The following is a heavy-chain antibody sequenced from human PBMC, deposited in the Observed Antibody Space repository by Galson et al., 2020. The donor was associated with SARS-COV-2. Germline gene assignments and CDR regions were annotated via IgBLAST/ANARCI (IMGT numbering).Heavy chain of an antibody. D-gene: IGHD2-2*01. CDR3: AKDLWVVSSSTSVSSSSGDY. CDR1: GFTFSSYG. Sequence: SLRLSCAASGFTFSSYGMHWVRQAPGKGLEWVAVISYDGSNKYYADSVKGRFTISRDNSKNTLYLQMNSLRAEDTAVYYCAKDLWVVSSSTSVSSSSGDYWGQGTLVTVSS. V-gene: IGHV3-30*18. CDR2: ISYDGSNK. J-gene: IGHJ4*02.